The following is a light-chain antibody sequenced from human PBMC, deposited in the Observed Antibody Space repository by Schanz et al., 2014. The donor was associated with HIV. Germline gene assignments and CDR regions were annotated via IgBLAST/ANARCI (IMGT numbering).Light chain of an antibody. V-gene: IGKV3-20*01. CDR2: GAS. Sequence: EIVLTQSPGTLSLSPGERATLSCRASQSVGSNFLAWYQQKPGQGPRLLIYGASTRATDIPDRFAGSGSGTDFTLTISRLEPEDFAVFYCQHYSTSPITFGQGTRLEIK. J-gene: IGKJ5*01. CDR3: QHYSTSPIT. CDR1: QSVGSNF.